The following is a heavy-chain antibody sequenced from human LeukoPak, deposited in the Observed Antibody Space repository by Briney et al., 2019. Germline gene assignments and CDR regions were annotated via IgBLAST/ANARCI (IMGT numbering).Heavy chain of an antibody. CDR2: ISSSGSTI. CDR1: GFTFSSYE. V-gene: IGHV3-48*03. CDR3: ARDLGDYVGYDAFDI. J-gene: IGHJ3*02. Sequence: PGGSLRLSCAASGFTFSSYEMNWVRQAPGKGLEWVSYISSSGSTIYYADSVKGRFTISRDNAKNSLYLQMNSLRAEDTAVYYCARDLGDYVGYDAFDIWGQGTRVTVSS. D-gene: IGHD4-17*01.